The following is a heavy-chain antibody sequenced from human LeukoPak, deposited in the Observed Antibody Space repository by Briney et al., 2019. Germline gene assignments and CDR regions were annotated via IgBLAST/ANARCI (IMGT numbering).Heavy chain of an antibody. Sequence: ASVKVSCKASGYTFTSYGISWVRQAPGQGLEWMGWISAYNGNTNYAQKLQGRVTMTTDTSTSTAYMELRSLRSDDTAVYYCARPIRGSCTSCAFDIWGQGTMVTVSS. D-gene: IGHD1-26*01. CDR2: ISAYNGNT. CDR1: GYTFTSYG. J-gene: IGHJ3*02. V-gene: IGHV1-18*01. CDR3: ARPIRGSCTSCAFDI.